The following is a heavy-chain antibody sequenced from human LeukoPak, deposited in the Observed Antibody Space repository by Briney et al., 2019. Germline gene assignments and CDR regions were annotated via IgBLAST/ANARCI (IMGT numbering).Heavy chain of an antibody. J-gene: IGHJ4*02. Sequence: SETLSLTCTVSGGSISSYYWSWIRQPTGKGLEWSGYIYYSGSTNYNPSLKSRVTISVDTSKNQFSLKLSSVTAAGTAVYYCARGGRFPCDYWGQGTLVTVSS. CDR2: IYYSGST. CDR1: GGSISSYY. V-gene: IGHV4-59*01. CDR3: ARGGRFPCDY. D-gene: IGHD2-21*01.